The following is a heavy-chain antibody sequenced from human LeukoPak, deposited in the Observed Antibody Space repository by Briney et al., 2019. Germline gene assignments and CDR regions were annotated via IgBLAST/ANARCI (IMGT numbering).Heavy chain of an antibody. J-gene: IGHJ6*03. D-gene: IGHD2-8*01. Sequence: GGSLRLSCAASGFTFSSYSMNWVRQAPGKGLEWVAYIQYDGSNEQYAHSVKGRFRISRDSSKNILYLQMNSLRAEDTAVYYCAKDRCSNGIGCYYYYTDVWGKGTTVTISS. CDR2: IQYDGSNE. CDR1: GFTFSSYS. CDR3: AKDRCSNGIGCYYYYTDV. V-gene: IGHV3-30*02.